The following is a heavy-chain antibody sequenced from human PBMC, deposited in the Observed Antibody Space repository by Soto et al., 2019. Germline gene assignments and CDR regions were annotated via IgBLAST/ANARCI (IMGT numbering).Heavy chain of an antibody. J-gene: IGHJ4*02. V-gene: IGHV5-51*01. Sequence: GESLKISCKGSGYSFTTNWIGWVRQMPGKGLEWMGVIYPGDSDTRYSPSFQGQVAISADKSINTPYLQMNSLRAEDTAVYYCAKDRQPARIAAAGIWGQGTLVTVSS. CDR3: AKDRQPARIAAAGI. CDR1: GYSFTTNW. D-gene: IGHD6-13*01. CDR2: IYPGDSDT.